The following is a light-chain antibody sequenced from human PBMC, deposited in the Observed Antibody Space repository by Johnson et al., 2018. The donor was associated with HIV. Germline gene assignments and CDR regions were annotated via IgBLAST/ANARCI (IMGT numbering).Light chain of an antibody. CDR1: SSNIGSNY. Sequence: HSVLTQPPSVSAAPGQKVTISCSGSSSNIGSNYVSWFQQLPGTAPKLLIYDNNKRPSGIPDRFSGSKSGTSATLDITGLQTGDEADYYCASWDRSLTVGAVFGPGTRVTVL. CDR2: DNN. CDR3: ASWDRSLTVGAV. J-gene: IGLJ1*01. V-gene: IGLV1-51*01.